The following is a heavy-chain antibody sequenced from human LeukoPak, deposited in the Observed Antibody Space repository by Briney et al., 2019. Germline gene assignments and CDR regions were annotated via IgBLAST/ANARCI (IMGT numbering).Heavy chain of an antibody. CDR3: ARHGAYCTGGSCNRFDP. CDR1: GGSISSSSYY. D-gene: IGHD2-15*01. J-gene: IGHJ5*02. CDR2: IYYSGST. Sequence: SETLPLTCTVSGGSISSSSYYWGWIRQPPGKGLEWIGSIYYSGSTYYNPSLKSRVTISVDTSKNQFSLKVSSVTAADTAVYYCARHGAYCTGGSCNRFDPWGQGTLVIVSS. V-gene: IGHV4-39*01.